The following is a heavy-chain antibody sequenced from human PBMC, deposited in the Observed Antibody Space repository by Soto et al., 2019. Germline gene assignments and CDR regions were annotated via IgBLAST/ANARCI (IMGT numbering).Heavy chain of an antibody. Sequence: QVQLQQWGAGLLKPSETLSLTCAVYGGSFSGYYWSWIRQPPGKGLEWIGEINHSGSTNYNPSLKSRVTISVDTSKNHFSLKLSSVTAADTAVYYCAELWTTVTGGMDVWGQGTTVTVSS. D-gene: IGHD4-17*01. CDR1: GGSFSGYY. CDR3: AELWTTVTGGMDV. CDR2: INHSGST. J-gene: IGHJ6*02. V-gene: IGHV4-34*01.